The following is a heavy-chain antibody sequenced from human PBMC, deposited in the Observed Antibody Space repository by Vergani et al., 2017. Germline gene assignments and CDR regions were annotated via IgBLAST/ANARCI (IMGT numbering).Heavy chain of an antibody. CDR3: ARGGGGISAY. D-gene: IGHD1-1*01. J-gene: IGHJ4*02. CDR2: INHSGST. CDR1: GGSFSDYY. V-gene: IGHV4-34*01. Sequence: QVQVQQWGAGLLKPSETLALTCAVYGGSFSDYYWSWIRQPPGKGLEWIGEINHSGSTNYNPSLKSRVTISVDTSKNQFSLKLSSVTAADTAVYYCARGGGGISAYWGQGTLVTVSS.